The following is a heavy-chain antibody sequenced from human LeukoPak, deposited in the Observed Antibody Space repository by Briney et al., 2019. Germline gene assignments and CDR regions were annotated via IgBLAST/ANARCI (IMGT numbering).Heavy chain of an antibody. Sequence: ASVKVSCKASGGTFSSYAISWVRQAPGQGLEWMGGIIPIFGTANYAQKFQGRVTITTDESTSTAYMELSSLRSEDTAVYYCASKEDIVVVPAAIRGDYYFDYWGQGTLVTVSS. CDR1: GGTFSSYA. D-gene: IGHD2-2*02. J-gene: IGHJ4*02. CDR3: ASKEDIVVVPAAIRGDYYFDY. CDR2: IIPIFGTA. V-gene: IGHV1-69*05.